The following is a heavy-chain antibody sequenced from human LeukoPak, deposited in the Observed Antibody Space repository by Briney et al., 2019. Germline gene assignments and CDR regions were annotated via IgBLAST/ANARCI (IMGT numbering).Heavy chain of an antibody. CDR3: ARGRGYSYGCFDY. CDR1: GFTFSSYA. D-gene: IGHD5-18*01. Sequence: GGSLRLSCAASGFTFSSYAMHWVRQAPGKGLEWVAVISYDGSNKYYAGSVKGRFTISRDNSKNTLYLQMNSLRAEDTAVYYCARGRGYSYGCFDYWGQGTLVTVSS. J-gene: IGHJ4*02. V-gene: IGHV3-30-3*01. CDR2: ISYDGSNK.